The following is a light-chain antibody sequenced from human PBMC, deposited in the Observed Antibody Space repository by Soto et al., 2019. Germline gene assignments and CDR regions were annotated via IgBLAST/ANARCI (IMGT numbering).Light chain of an antibody. V-gene: IGKV3-20*01. CDR2: GVS. CDR1: QRVNSRY. J-gene: IGKJ2*01. CDR3: QHLDK. Sequence: EIVLTQSPGTLSFSAGERATLSCRASQRVNSRYLAWYQQKPGQAPRLLIYGVSNRATGIPDRFSGSGSGTDFTLTISRLEHEDVAVYYCQHLDKFGQGTKVDI.